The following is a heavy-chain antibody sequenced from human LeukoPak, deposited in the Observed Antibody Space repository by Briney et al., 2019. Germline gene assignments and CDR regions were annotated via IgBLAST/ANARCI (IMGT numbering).Heavy chain of an antibody. V-gene: IGHV6-1*01. CDR2: TYYRSKWYS. CDR1: GDSVSSNSAA. D-gene: IGHD3-10*01. J-gene: IGHJ4*02. CDR3: ARMVGLVSDF. Sequence: SQTLSLTCVISGDSVSSNSAAWNWIRQSPSRGLEWLGRTYYRSKWYSYSAVSVKSRIIINPDTSKNQFSLQLKSVTPEDTAVYYCARMVGLVSDFWGQGTLVTVSS.